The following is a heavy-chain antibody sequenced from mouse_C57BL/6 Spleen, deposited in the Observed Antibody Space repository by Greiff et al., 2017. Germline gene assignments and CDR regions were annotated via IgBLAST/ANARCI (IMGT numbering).Heavy chain of an antibody. CDR2: FYSGSGSI. V-gene: IGHV1-62-2*01. J-gene: IGHJ3*01. CDR1: GYTFTEYT. Sequence: QVQLQQSGAVLVKPGASVKLSCKASGYTFTEYTLHWVKPRSGQGLEWIGWFYSGSGSIKYNEKFKDKATLTADKSSSTVYMEFSRLTSEDSAVYFCARQEEYSNWFAYWGQGTLVTVSA. CDR3: ARQEEYSNWFAY. D-gene: IGHD2-5*01.